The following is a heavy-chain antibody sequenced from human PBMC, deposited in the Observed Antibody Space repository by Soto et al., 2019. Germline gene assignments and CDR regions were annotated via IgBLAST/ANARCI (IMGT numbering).Heavy chain of an antibody. Sequence: PGGSLRLSCTASGFTFSNYGMHWVRQAPGKGLECVAVIWYDGSNKYYVDSVKGRFTISRDTSKNTLYLQMNSLRVEDTAVYYCARDLSGPLDYWGQGTLVTVS. CDR1: GFTFSNYG. CDR2: IWYDGSNK. J-gene: IGHJ4*02. V-gene: IGHV3-33*01. CDR3: ARDLSGPLDY.